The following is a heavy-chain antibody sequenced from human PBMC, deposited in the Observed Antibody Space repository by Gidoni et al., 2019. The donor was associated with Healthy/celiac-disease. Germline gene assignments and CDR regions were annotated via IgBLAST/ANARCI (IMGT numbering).Heavy chain of an antibody. CDR1: GGSISSSSYY. CDR3: ASGTWYYFDS. J-gene: IGHJ4*02. D-gene: IGHD1-26*01. Sequence: QLQLQESGPGLVKTSDTLSLTCTVSGGSISSSSYYWGWIRQPPGKGLEWIGSIYYSGRTYYNPSLKSRVTISLDTSKNQFSLKLSSVTAADTAVYYCASGTWYYFDSWGQGTLVTVSS. V-gene: IGHV4-39*07. CDR2: IYYSGRT.